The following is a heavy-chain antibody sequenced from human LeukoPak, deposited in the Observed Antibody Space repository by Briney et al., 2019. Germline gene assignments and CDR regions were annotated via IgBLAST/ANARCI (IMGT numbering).Heavy chain of an antibody. CDR1: GYTFTSYG. Sequence: ASVKVSCTGSGYTFTSYGISWVRQAPGQGLEWMGWICAYNGNTKYAQKLQDRVTMTTDTSTTTAYMEVRSLTSDDTAVYYCARGSAMAQKQLVRHFDSWGQGTLVIVSS. CDR2: ICAYNGNT. V-gene: IGHV1-18*01. D-gene: IGHD6-6*01. J-gene: IGHJ4*02. CDR3: ARGSAMAQKQLVRHFDS.